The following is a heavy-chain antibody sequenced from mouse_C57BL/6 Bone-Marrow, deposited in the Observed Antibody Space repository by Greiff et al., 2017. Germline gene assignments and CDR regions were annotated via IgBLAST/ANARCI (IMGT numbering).Heavy chain of an antibody. J-gene: IGHJ2*01. V-gene: IGHV1-50*01. CDR3: ARGFYYFDY. CDR1: GYTFTSYW. CDR2: IDPSDSYT. Sequence: QVQLQQSGAELVKPGASVKLSCKASGYTFTSYWMQWVKQRPGQGLEWIGAIDPSDSYTNYNQKFKGKATLTVDTSSSTAYMQLISLTSEDSAVYYCARGFYYFDYWGQGTTLTVSS.